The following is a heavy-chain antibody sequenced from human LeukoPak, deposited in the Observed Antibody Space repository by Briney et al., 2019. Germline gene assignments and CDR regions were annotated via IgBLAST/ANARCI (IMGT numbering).Heavy chain of an antibody. CDR1: GGSISSSGYY. J-gene: IGHJ4*02. V-gene: IGHV4-39*01. CDR3: ARHKWLVGYFDY. CDR2: IFYSGST. D-gene: IGHD6-19*01. Sequence: SETLSLTCTVSGGSISSSGYYWGWIRQPPGKGLEWIGSIFYSGSTYYNPSLKSPVSISVDTSKNQFSLKLSSVTAADTAVYYCARHKWLVGYFDYWGQGTLVTVSS.